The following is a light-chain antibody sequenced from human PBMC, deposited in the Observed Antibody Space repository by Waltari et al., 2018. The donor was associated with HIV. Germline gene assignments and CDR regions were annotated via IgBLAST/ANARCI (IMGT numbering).Light chain of an antibody. CDR3: QQYDNWPLT. CDR2: DAA. Sequence: EIMMTQSPATLSVSPGERVTLSCRASQSVNNNLAWYQQKPGQAPRLLIYDAASRATGIPARFSGSGSGTEFTLTISSLQSEDFALYYCQQYDNWPLTFGGGTKVEIK. V-gene: IGKV3-15*01. J-gene: IGKJ4*01. CDR1: QSVNNN.